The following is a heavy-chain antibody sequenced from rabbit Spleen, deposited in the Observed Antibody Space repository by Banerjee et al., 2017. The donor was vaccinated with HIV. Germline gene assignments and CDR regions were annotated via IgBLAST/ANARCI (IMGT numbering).Heavy chain of an antibody. V-gene: IGHV1S40*01. Sequence: QQLVESGGGLVKPGASLTLTCKASGFSFSSGYFMCWVRQAPGKGLEWIACIEGGSSAFSYFASWAKGRFTISKTSSTTVTLQMTSLTAADTATYFCARDTGSSFSTYGMDLWGPGTLVTVS. CDR1: GFSFSSGYF. D-gene: IGHD8-1*01. J-gene: IGHJ6*01. CDR3: ARDTGSSFSTYGMDL. CDR2: IEGGSSAFS.